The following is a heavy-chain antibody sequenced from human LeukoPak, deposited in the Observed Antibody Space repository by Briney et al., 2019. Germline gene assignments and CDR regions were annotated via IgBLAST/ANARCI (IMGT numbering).Heavy chain of an antibody. CDR3: ARSSYYGSGSYVDY. J-gene: IGHJ4*02. D-gene: IGHD3-10*01. CDR1: GGSISSYY. CDR2: IYYSGST. V-gene: IGHV4-59*01. Sequence: PSETLSLTCTVSGGSISSYYWSWIRQPPGKGLEWIGYIYYSGSTNYNPSLKSRVTISVDTSKNQFSLKLSSVTAADTAVYYCARSSYYGSGSYVDYWGQGTLVTVSS.